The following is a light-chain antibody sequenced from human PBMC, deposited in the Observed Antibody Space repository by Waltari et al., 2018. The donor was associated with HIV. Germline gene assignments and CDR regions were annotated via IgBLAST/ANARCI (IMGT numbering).Light chain of an antibody. Sequence: QSVLTQPPSASGTPGQRVTISCSGTTSNVGTNFVSWYQHLPGAAPKLLMYRDNRRPSGVPDRFSGSKSVASASLAISGLRSEDEGDYYCATWDGSLGAFFVFGVGTKVTVL. V-gene: IGLV1-47*01. CDR2: RDN. J-gene: IGLJ1*01. CDR1: TSNVGTNF. CDR3: ATWDGSLGAFFV.